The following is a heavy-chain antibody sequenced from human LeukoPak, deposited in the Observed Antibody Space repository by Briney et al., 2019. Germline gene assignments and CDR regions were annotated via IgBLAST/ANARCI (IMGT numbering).Heavy chain of an antibody. CDR2: ISSSSSYI. J-gene: IGHJ3*02. CDR1: GFTFSSYS. D-gene: IGHD3-16*01. V-gene: IGHV3-21*01. CDR3: ARGSWGAGAFDI. Sequence: GGSLRLSCAASGFTFSSYSMNWVRQAPGKGLEWVSSISSSSSYIYYADSVKGRFTISRDNAKNSLYLQMNSLRAEDTAVYYCARGSWGAGAFDIWGQGTMVTVSS.